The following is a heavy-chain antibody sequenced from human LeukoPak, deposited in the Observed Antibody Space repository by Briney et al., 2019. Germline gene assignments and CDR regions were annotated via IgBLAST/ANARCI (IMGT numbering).Heavy chain of an antibody. CDR2: ISYDGSNK. J-gene: IGHJ4*02. V-gene: IGHV3-30-3*01. D-gene: IGHD4-17*01. Sequence: PGGSLRLSCAASGFTFSSYAMHWVRQAPGKGLEWVAVISYDGSNKYYADSVKGRFTISRDNSKNTLYLQMNSLRAEDTAVYYCAKDRVGYGDYVNYFDYWGQGTLVTVSS. CDR3: AKDRVGYGDYVNYFDY. CDR1: GFTFSSYA.